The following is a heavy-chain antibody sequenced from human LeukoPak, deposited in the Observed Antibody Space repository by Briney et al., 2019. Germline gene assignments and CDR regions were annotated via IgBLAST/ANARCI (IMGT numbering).Heavy chain of an antibody. Sequence: ASVKVSCKASGYTFTGYYMHWVRQAPGQGLEWMGWINANSGGTNYAQKFQGRVTMTRDTSISTAYMELSRLRSDDTAVYYCARVRGNYYGMDVWGQGTTVTVSS. CDR2: INANSGGT. V-gene: IGHV1-2*02. CDR3: ARVRGNYYGMDV. D-gene: IGHD3-16*01. CDR1: GYTFTGYY. J-gene: IGHJ6*02.